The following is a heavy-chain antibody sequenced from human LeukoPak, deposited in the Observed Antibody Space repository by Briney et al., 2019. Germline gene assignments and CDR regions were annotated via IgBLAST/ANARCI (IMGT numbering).Heavy chain of an antibody. CDR1: GFTVSSNY. D-gene: IGHD2-15*01. J-gene: IGHJ4*02. CDR2: ISGSGGNT. Sequence: GGSLRLSCGASGFTVSSNYMSWVRQAPGKGLEWVSTISGSGGNTYYADSVEGRFTISRDNSKNTLYLQMNSLRAEDTAVYYCAKHKYCGGGSCSFDYWGQGTLVTVSS. CDR3: AKHKYCGGGSCSFDY. V-gene: IGHV3-23*01.